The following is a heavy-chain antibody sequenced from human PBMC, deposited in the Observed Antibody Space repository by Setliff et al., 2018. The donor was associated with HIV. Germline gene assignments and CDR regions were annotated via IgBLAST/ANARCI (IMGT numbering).Heavy chain of an antibody. V-gene: IGHV1-69*10. CDR1: GGTFSSYA. Sequence: SVKVSCKASGGTFSSYAISWVRQAPGQGLEWMGGIIPILGIANYAQKFQGRVTITTDESTSTAYMELSSLRSEDTAVYYCARERDSNGYQFYYWGQGTLVTVSS. CDR2: IIPILGIA. J-gene: IGHJ4*02. CDR3: ARERDSNGYQFYY. D-gene: IGHD3-22*01.